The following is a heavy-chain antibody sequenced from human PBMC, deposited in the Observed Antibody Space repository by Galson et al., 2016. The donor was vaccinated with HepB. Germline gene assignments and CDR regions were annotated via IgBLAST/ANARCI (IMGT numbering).Heavy chain of an antibody. CDR1: GDSMTNNIYY. CDR3: ARRGWKNYYGSGKGNYFDP. V-gene: IGHV4-39*01. D-gene: IGHD3-10*01. Sequence: SETLSLTCSVSGDSMTNNIYYWAWIRQSPGKGLEWIGSINHYYSGSATTFYNPSLKGRITMSVNMSKNQFSLKLNSVTAGDTAVYYCARRGWKNYYGSGKGNYFDPWGQGTLVTVSS. CDR2: INHYYSGSATT. J-gene: IGHJ5*02.